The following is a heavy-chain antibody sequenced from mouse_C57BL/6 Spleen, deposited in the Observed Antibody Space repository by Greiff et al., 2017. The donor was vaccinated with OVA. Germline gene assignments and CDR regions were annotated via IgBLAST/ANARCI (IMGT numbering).Heavy chain of an antibody. CDR3: ARGTTVVATPFAY. V-gene: IGHV1-82*01. J-gene: IGHJ3*01. D-gene: IGHD1-1*01. CDR1: GYAFSSSW. Sequence: VKLVESGPELVKPGASVKISCKASGYAFSSSWMNWVKQRPGKGLEWIGRIYPGDGDTNYNGKFKGKATLTADKSSGTAYMQLSSLTSEDSAVYFCARGTTVVATPFAYWGQGTLVTVSA. CDR2: IYPGDGDT.